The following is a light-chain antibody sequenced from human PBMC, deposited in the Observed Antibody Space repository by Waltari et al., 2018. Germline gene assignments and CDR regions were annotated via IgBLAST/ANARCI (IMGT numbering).Light chain of an antibody. CDR2: GAS. CDR1: QSVSSN. V-gene: IGKV3-15*01. CDR3: QQYNNWPRT. Sequence: EIVMTQPPATLSVSPGESATLSCRASQSVSSNLAWYQQKPGQAPRLLIYGASTRATGIPARFSGSGSGTEFTLTISSLQSEDFAVYYCQQYNNWPRTFGQGTKVEIK. J-gene: IGKJ1*01.